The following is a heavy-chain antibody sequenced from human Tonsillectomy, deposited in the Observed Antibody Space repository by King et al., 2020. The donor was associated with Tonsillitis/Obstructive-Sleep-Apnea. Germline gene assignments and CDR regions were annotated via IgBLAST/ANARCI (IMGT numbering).Heavy chain of an antibody. J-gene: IGHJ4*02. CDR1: GYTFTGYY. CDR2: INPNSGGT. Sequence: VQLVESGAEVKKPGASVKVSCKASGYTFTGYYMHWVRQAPGQGLEWMGWINPNSGGTNYAQKFQGRVTMTRDTSISTAYMELSRLRSDDTAVYYCARDLSRVVVVAAVIGYWGQGTLVTVSS. D-gene: IGHD2-15*01. CDR3: ARDLSRVVVVAAVIGY. V-gene: IGHV1-2*02.